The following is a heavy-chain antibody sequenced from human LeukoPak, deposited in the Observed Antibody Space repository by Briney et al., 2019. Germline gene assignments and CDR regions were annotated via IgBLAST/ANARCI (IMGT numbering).Heavy chain of an antibody. D-gene: IGHD1-20*01. CDR1: GFTFKTFG. CDR2: ISYDGSNK. J-gene: IGHJ4*02. CDR3: ARDHNWNYIDY. Sequence: GGSLRLSCVASGFTFKTFGMTWVRQAPGKGLEWVAVISYDGSNKYYADSVKGRFTISRDNSKNTLYLQMNSLRAEDTAVYYCARDHNWNYIDYWGQGTLVTVSS. V-gene: IGHV3-30*03.